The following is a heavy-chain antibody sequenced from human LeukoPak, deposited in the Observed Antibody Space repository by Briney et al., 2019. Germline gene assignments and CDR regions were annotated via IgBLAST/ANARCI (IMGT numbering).Heavy chain of an antibody. CDR2: INYSGST. Sequence: PSETLSLTCAVYGGSFSGYYWSWIRQPPGKGLEWIGEINYSGSTNYNPSLKSRATISVDTSKNQFSLKLSSVTAADTAVYYCARASPGYSGYHVPSALFDYWGQGTLVTVSS. V-gene: IGHV4-34*01. CDR1: GGSFSGYY. J-gene: IGHJ4*02. CDR3: ARASPGYSGYHVPSALFDY. D-gene: IGHD5-12*01.